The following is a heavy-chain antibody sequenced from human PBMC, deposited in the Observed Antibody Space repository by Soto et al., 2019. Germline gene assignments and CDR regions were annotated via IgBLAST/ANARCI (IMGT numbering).Heavy chain of an antibody. V-gene: IGHV3-21*01. CDR2: ISSSSGYI. CDR1: GFTFSTYS. D-gene: IGHD3-10*01. CDR3: ARGRITLI. J-gene: IGHJ3*02. Sequence: GGSLRLSCAASGFTFSTYSMNWVRQAPGKGLEWVSSISSSSGYIYYADSVKGRFTISRDDAKNSLSLQMNSLRAEDTAVYYCARGRITLIWGQGTMVTVSS.